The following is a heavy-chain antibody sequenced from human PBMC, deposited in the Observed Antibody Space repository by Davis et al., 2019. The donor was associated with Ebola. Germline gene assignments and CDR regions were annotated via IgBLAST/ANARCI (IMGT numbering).Heavy chain of an antibody. CDR1: GFTVSSNY. CDR2: ISYDGSNK. D-gene: IGHD3-3*01. J-gene: IGHJ6*02. CDR3: AKDQDDFWSGYYDYYYGMDV. Sequence: GGSLRLSCAASGFTVSSNYMSWVRQAPGKGLEWVAVISYDGSNKYYADSVKGRFTISRDNSKNTLYLQMNSLRAEDTAVYYCAKDQDDFWSGYYDYYYGMDVWGQGTTVTVSS. V-gene: IGHV3-30*18.